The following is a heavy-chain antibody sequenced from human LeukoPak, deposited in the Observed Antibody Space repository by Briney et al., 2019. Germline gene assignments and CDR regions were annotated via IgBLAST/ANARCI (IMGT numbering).Heavy chain of an antibody. CDR1: GFTFSSYG. CDR2: IWYDGSNK. V-gene: IGHV3-33*01. Sequence: TGGSLRLSCAASGFTFSSYGMHWVRQAPGKGLEWVAVIWYDGSNKYYADSVKGRFTISRDNSKNTLYLQMNSLRAEDTAVYYCARDHETSSYGMDVWGQGTTVTVSS. D-gene: IGHD2/OR15-2a*01. J-gene: IGHJ6*02. CDR3: ARDHETSSYGMDV.